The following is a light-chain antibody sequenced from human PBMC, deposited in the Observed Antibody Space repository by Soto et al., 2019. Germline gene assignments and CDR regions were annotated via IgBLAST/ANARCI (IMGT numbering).Light chain of an antibody. CDR3: QQYGSSPFT. J-gene: IGKJ3*01. Sequence: EIVLTQSPGTLSLSPGERATPSCRASQSVSSSYLAWYQQKPGQAPRLLIYGASSRATGIPDRFSGSGSGTDFTLTISRLEPEDFAVYYCQQYGSSPFTFGP. V-gene: IGKV3-20*01. CDR2: GAS. CDR1: QSVSSSY.